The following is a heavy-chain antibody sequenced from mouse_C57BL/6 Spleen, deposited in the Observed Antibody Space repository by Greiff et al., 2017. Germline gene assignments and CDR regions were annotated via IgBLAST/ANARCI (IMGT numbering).Heavy chain of an antibody. CDR1: GYTFTRYW. D-gene: IGHD1-1*01. CDR2: IDPSDSYT. V-gene: IGHV1-69*01. CDR3: ARGGYYYGSSPYYAMDY. Sequence: VQLQQPGAELVMPGASVKLSCKASGYTFTRYWMHWVKQRPGQGLEWIGEIDPSDSYTNYNQKFKGKSTLTVDKSSITAYMQLSSLTSEYSAVYYCARGGYYYGSSPYYAMDYWAQGTSVTGAS. J-gene: IGHJ4*01.